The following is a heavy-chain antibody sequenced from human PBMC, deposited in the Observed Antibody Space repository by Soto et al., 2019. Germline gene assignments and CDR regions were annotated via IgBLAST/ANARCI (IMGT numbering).Heavy chain of an antibody. CDR3: AGGLSSLVSSTYHHGLDV. CDR2: VYYSGAT. Sequence: QVQLQESGPGLVKPSQTLSLTCTVSGGSISSADYYWTWIRQPPGKGLEWIGYVYYSGATYYNPPLKSRVTISLDTSKNQFSLKLSAVTAADTAVYFCAGGLSSLVSSTYHHGLDVWGQGTTVTVS. D-gene: IGHD2-2*01. V-gene: IGHV4-30-4*01. CDR1: GGSISSADYY. J-gene: IGHJ6*02.